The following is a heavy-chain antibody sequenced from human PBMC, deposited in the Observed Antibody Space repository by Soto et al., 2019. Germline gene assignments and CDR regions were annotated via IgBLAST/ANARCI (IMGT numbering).Heavy chain of an antibody. CDR3: AKDRNPLVGRHAFDI. J-gene: IGHJ3*02. Sequence: LRLSCAASGFTFSSYGMHWVRQAPGKGLEWVAVISYDGSNKYYADSVKGRFTISRDNSKNTLYLQMNSLRAEDTAVYYCAKDRNPLVGRHAFDIWGQGTMVTVSS. CDR1: GFTFSSYG. CDR2: ISYDGSNK. D-gene: IGHD1-26*01. V-gene: IGHV3-30*18.